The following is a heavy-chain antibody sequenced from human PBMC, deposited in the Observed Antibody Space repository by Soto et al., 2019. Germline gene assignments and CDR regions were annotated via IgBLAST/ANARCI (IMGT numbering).Heavy chain of an antibody. CDR1: GGSISSYY. Sequence: SETLSLTCTVSGGSISSYYWSWIRQPPGKGLEWIGYIYYSGSTNYNPSLKSRVTISVDTSKNQFSLKLSSVTAADTAVYYCARGRDFWSGSKSQPYYYYYMDVWGKGTTVTVSS. CDR2: IYYSGST. D-gene: IGHD3-3*01. CDR3: ARGRDFWSGSKSQPYYYYYMDV. V-gene: IGHV4-59*01. J-gene: IGHJ6*03.